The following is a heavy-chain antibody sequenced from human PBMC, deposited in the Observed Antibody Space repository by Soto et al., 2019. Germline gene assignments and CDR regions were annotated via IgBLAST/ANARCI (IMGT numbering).Heavy chain of an antibody. D-gene: IGHD5-18*01. CDR1: GGTFSSYT. CDR3: ASSVDTANHYYMDV. CDR2: IIPILGIA. Sequence: QVQLVQSGAEVKKPGSSVKVPCKASGGTFSSYTISWVRQAPGQGLEWMGRIIPILGIANYAQKFQGRVTITADKSTSTAYMELSSLRSEDTAVYYCASSVDTANHYYMDVWGKGTTVTVSS. V-gene: IGHV1-69*02. J-gene: IGHJ6*03.